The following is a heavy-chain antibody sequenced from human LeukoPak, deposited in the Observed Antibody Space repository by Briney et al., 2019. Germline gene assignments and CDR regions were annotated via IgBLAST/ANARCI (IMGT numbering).Heavy chain of an antibody. V-gene: IGHV4-39*01. CDR3: ARHYRGALAGTMGAFDI. J-gene: IGHJ3*02. CDR2: IHYSGST. CDR1: GGSISSRSYY. Sequence: SETLSLTCTVSGGSISSRSYYWGWVRQPPGKGLEWTGSIHYSGSTYYDASFKSRVTMSVDTSKNQFSLKLSSVTAADTAVYYCARHYRGALAGTMGAFDIWGQGTMVTVS. D-gene: IGHD6-19*01.